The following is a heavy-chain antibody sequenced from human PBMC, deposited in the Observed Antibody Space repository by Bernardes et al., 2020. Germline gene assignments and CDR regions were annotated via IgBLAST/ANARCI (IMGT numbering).Heavy chain of an antibody. CDR1: GYTFTSYD. CDR3: ARSPNIVATITYAFDI. CDR2: MNPNSGNT. J-gene: IGHJ3*02. V-gene: IGHV1-8*01. Sequence: VKVSCKASGYTFTSYDINWVRQATGQGLEWMGWMNPNSGNTGYAQKFQGRVTMTRNTSISTAYMELSSLRSEDTAVYYCARSPNIVATITYAFDIWGQGTMVTVSS. D-gene: IGHD5-12*01.